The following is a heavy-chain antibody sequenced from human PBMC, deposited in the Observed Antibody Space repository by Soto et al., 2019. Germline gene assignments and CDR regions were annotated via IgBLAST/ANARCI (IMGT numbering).Heavy chain of an antibody. CDR2: ISSSGSTI. CDR3: ARDSRVEQWLVPDSAIDY. CDR1: GFTFSSYE. Sequence: EVQLVESGGGLVQPGGSLRLSCAASGFTFSSYEMNWVRQAPGKGLEWVSYISSSGSTIYYADSVKGRFTISRDNAKNSLDLQMNSLRAEDTAVYYCARDSRVEQWLVPDSAIDYWGQGTLVTVSS. D-gene: IGHD6-19*01. J-gene: IGHJ4*02. V-gene: IGHV3-48*03.